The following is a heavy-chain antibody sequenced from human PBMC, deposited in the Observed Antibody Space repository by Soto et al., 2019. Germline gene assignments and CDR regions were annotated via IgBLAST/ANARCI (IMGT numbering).Heavy chain of an antibody. CDR3: ARAKVLITPNWFDP. Sequence: QVPLVQSGGEVKKPGASVKVSCKASGYTFTSYGITWVRQAPGQGLEYLGWISTYNGNTDFAQKVQNRVTFTTDTSTNTAYMELRSLRPDDTAVYYCARAKVLITPNWFDPWGQGTLVTVSS. CDR1: GYTFTSYG. D-gene: IGHD3-22*01. V-gene: IGHV1-18*01. CDR2: ISTYNGNT. J-gene: IGHJ5*02.